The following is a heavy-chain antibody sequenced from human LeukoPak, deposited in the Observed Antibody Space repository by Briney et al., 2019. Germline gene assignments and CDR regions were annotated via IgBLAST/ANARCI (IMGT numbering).Heavy chain of an antibody. V-gene: IGHV1-24*01. D-gene: IGHD6-6*01. CDR3: ATVPYSSSSGAFDY. Sequence: ASVKVSFQVSGYTLTELSMHSVRQAPGKGRAGMGGFDPVDGETINAHKFQGRVTMTEDTYTDTDYMELSSLRSEDTAVYYCATVPYSSSSGAFDYWGQGTLVTVSS. J-gene: IGHJ4*02. CDR1: GYTLTELS. CDR2: FDPVDGET.